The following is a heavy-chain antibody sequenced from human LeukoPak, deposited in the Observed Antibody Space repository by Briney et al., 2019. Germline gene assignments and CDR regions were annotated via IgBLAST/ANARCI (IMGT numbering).Heavy chain of an antibody. D-gene: IGHD3-9*01. J-gene: IGHJ4*02. CDR1: GVSISSSEW. Sequence: SETLSFTCAVSGVSISSSEWWIWVRQPPGQGLEWIGEIHRDGRTRYNPSLQTRVTMSIDYSKNQISLEVTSVTAADTAIYYCGKTDIYFNPIDYWGPGSLVTVSS. CDR2: IHRDGRT. V-gene: IGHV4-4*02. CDR3: GKTDIYFNPIDY.